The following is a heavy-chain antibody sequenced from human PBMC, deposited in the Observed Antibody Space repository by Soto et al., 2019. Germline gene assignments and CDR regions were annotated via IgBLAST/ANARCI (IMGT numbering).Heavy chain of an antibody. J-gene: IGHJ4*02. Sequence: QVHLVQSGAEVKKPGASVKVSCKCSGYTFTSYGITWVRQAPGQGLEWMGWISAHNGNTDYAQKLQGRVTVTRDTSASTAYMELRSLRSDDTSVYYCARGRYGDYWGQGAMVTVSS. CDR1: GYTFTSYG. D-gene: IGHD1-1*01. V-gene: IGHV1-18*01. CDR3: ARGRYGDY. CDR2: ISAHNGNT.